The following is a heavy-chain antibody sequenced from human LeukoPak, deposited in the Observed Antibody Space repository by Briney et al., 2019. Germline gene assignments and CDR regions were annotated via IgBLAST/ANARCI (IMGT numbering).Heavy chain of an antibody. CDR1: GYTFTSYG. Sequence: ASVKVSCKASGYTFTSYGISWVRQAPGQGLEWMGWISAYNGNTNYAQKFQGRVTMTRTTSTNTAYMELSSLTSEDTAVYYCARDSRGAAAADDPFDFWGQGTMITVST. V-gene: IGHV1-18*01. J-gene: IGHJ3*01. CDR2: ISAYNGNT. CDR3: ARDSRGAAAADDPFDF. D-gene: IGHD6-13*01.